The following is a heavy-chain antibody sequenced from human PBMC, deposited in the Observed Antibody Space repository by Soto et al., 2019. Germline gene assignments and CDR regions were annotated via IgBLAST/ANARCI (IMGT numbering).Heavy chain of an antibody. CDR3: ARDLFRFGEVISYYGMDV. Sequence: EVQLVESGGGLVKPGGSLRLSCAASGFTFSSYSMNWVRQAPGKGLEWVSSISSSSSYIYYADSVKGRFTISRDNAKNSLYLQINSLRAEDTDVYYCARDLFRFGEVISYYGMDVWGQGTTVTVSS. CDR2: ISSSSSYI. CDR1: GFTFSSYS. J-gene: IGHJ6*02. V-gene: IGHV3-21*01. D-gene: IGHD3-3*01.